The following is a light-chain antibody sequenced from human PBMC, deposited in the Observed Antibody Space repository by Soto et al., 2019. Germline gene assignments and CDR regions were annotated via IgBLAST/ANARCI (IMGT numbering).Light chain of an antibody. J-gene: IGLJ2*01. V-gene: IGLV2-14*01. CDR1: SSDVGVYNF. CDR3: RSYTSSSTLA. Sequence: QSALTQPASVSGSPGQSITISCTGPSSDVGVYNFVSWYQQHPGKAPQLMIYDVSNRPSGVSNRFSGSKSGNRASLTISGLQAEDEADYYCRSYTSSSTLAFGGGTKLTVL. CDR2: DVS.